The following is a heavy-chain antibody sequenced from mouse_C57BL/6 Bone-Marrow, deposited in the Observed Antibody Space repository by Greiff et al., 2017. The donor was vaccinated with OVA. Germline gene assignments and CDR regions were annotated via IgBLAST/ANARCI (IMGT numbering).Heavy chain of an antibody. CDR3: ARKGADYYAMDY. CDR2: IDPANGNT. V-gene: IGHV14-3*01. J-gene: IGHJ4*01. CDR1: GFNTKNTY. Sequence: EVQLQQSVAELVRPGASVKLSCTASGFNTKNTYMHWVKQRPEQGLEWIGRIDPANGNTKYAPKFQGKATITADTSSNTAYLQLSSLTSEDTAIYYCARKGADYYAMDYWGQGTSVTVSS.